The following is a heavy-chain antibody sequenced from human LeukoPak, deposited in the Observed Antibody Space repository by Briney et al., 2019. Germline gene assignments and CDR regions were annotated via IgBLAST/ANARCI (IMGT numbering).Heavy chain of an antibody. CDR2: IYATGST. D-gene: IGHD6-19*01. Sequence: PSETLSLTCTVSGGSISSYYWSWIRQPAGKGPEWIGRIYATGSTNYNPSLKSRVNMSVDTSKNQFSLKLSSVTAADTAVYYCARRVAVAGKAGFDFWGQGTLVTVSS. CDR3: ARRVAVAGKAGFDF. V-gene: IGHV4-4*07. J-gene: IGHJ4*02. CDR1: GGSISSYY.